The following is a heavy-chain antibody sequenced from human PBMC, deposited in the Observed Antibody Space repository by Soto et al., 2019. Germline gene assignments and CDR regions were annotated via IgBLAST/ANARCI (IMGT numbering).Heavy chain of an antibody. CDR3: ARATQLSNRGVRGRFDL. CDR2: ISPYNVDT. D-gene: IGHD2-2*01. J-gene: IGHJ5*02. CDR1: GYTFTSYG. Sequence: QVQLVQSGADVKKPVASVKVSCKASGYTFTSYGISWVRRAPVQGLEWVGWISPYNVDTNDAQKPKRRRTMTTDTFPSSAYMELRSLISDDSAVYYCARATQLSNRGVRGRFDLWGQGTLVTVSS. V-gene: IGHV1-18*01.